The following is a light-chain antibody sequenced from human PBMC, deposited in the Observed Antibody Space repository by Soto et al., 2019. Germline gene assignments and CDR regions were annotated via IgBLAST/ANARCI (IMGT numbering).Light chain of an antibody. CDR1: SSDVGVHNL. V-gene: IGLV2-14*01. CDR3: SSYTTSSSVV. CDR2: EVT. J-gene: IGLJ2*01. Sequence: QSVLTQPASVSESPGQSITISCTGTSSDVGVHNLVSWYQQHPGKAPKLIIYEVTNRPSGVSNRFSASKSGNTASLTISGLQADDEADYYCSSYTTSSSVVFGGGTKVTVL.